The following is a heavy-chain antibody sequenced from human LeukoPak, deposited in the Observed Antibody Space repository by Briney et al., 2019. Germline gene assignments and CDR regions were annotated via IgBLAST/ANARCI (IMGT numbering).Heavy chain of an antibody. V-gene: IGHV4-59*11. J-gene: IGHJ4*02. CDR3: ARGGASSRYFGY. CDR2: VSYSGNT. D-gene: IGHD1-26*01. CDR1: GVYISGHY. Sequence: SETLSLTCTVSGVYISGHYWSWIRQPPGKGLEWIGFVSYSGNTNYNPSPNGRVTISLDTSKSQFALSLNSVTAADTAVYFCARGGASSRYFGYWGQGTLVTVSS.